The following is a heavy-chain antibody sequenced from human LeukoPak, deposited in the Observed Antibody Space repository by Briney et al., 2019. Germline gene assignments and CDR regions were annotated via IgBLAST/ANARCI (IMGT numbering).Heavy chain of an antibody. CDR2: IIPIFGIA. CDR1: GGTFSSYA. D-gene: IGHD2-15*01. V-gene: IGHV1-69*04. Sequence: SVKVSCKASGGTFSSYAISWVRQAPGQGLEWMGRIIPIFGIANYAQKFQGRVTITADKSTSTAYMGLSSLRSEDTAVYYCARGYCSGGSCYYFDYWGQGTLVTVSS. J-gene: IGHJ4*02. CDR3: ARGYCSGGSCYYFDY.